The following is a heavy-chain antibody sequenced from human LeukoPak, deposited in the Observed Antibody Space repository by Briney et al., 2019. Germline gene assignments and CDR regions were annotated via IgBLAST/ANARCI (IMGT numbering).Heavy chain of an antibody. J-gene: IGHJ4*02. D-gene: IGHD7-27*01. CDR3: ALPTWAWGYFDN. V-gene: IGHV2-5*01. Sequence: SGPTLVSPTQTLTLTCTFSGFSLSTSGVGVGWIRQPPGKALEWLALIYWNDDKRYSPSLKSRLTITKDTSKNQVVLTMTNMDPVDTATFYCALPTWAWGYFDNWGQGTLVTVSS. CDR1: GFSLSTSGVG. CDR2: IYWNDDK.